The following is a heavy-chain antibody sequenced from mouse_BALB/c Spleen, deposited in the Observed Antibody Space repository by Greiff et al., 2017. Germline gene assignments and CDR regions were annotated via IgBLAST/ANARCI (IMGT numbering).Heavy chain of an antibody. V-gene: IGHV14-3*02. CDR2: IDPANGNT. D-gene: IGHD6-1*01. CDR1: GFNIKDTY. Sequence: DVKLQESGAELVKPGASVKLSCTASGFNIKDTYMHWVKQRPEQGLEWIGRIDPANGNTKYDPKFQGKATITADTSSNTAYLQLSSLTSEDTAVYYCARGPPFDYWGQGTTLTVSS. CDR3: ARGPPFDY. J-gene: IGHJ2*01.